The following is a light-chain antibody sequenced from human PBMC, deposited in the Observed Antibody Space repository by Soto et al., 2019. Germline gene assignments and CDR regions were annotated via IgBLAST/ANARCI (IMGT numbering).Light chain of an antibody. CDR3: QHYGYPQWT. CDR1: QSGRDMY. V-gene: IGKV3-20*01. Sequence: EIVMTQSPATLSVSPGERATLSCRASQSGRDMYLAWYQQKPGQPPRLLIYGVSSRAYGIPDRFSGSGSGTDFTLTISRLEPEDFAVYYCQHYGYPQWTFGQGTKVDI. J-gene: IGKJ1*01. CDR2: GVS.